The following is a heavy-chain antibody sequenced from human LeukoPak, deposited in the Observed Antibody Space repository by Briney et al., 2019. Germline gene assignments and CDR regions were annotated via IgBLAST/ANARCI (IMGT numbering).Heavy chain of an antibody. V-gene: IGHV3-23*01. CDR2: ISGSGDST. J-gene: IGHJ4*02. Sequence: GGSLRLSCAASGFTFSNYAMSWVRQAPGKGLEWVSGISGSGDSTYYADSVKGRFTISRDNSKNSLYLQMNSLRAEDTAVYYCARGVDYYDSSGYYSYYFDYWGQGTLVTVSS. CDR1: GFTFSNYA. CDR3: ARGVDYYDSSGYYSYYFDY. D-gene: IGHD3-22*01.